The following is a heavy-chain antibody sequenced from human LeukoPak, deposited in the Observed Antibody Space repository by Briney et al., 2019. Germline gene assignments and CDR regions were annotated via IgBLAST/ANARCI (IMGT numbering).Heavy chain of an antibody. D-gene: IGHD2-15*01. CDR2: VRNKANGYRT. CDR3: ARSGYCGAGTCYSYYFDY. Sequence: GGSLRLSCAASGFTLSDHYMDWVRQAPGKGLEWVGRVRNKANGYRTEYAASVKGRFTVSGDASKSSLYLQMSSLKIEDTAVYYCARSGYCGAGTCYSYYFDYWGQGTLVTVSS. CDR1: GFTLSDHY. J-gene: IGHJ4*02. V-gene: IGHV3-72*01.